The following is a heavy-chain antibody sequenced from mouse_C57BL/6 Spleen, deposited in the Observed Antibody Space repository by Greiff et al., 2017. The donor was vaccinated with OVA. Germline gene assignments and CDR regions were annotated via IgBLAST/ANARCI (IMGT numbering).Heavy chain of an antibody. CDR1: GYTFTSYW. Sequence: QVQLQQPGAELVRPGSSVKLSCKASGYTFTSYWMDWVKQRPGQGLEWIGNIYPSDSETHYNQKFKDKATLTVDKSSSTAYMQLSSLTSEDSAVYYCAREEGGAWFAYWGQGTLVTVSA. V-gene: IGHV1-61*01. CDR2: IYPSDSET. J-gene: IGHJ3*01. CDR3: AREEGGAWFAY.